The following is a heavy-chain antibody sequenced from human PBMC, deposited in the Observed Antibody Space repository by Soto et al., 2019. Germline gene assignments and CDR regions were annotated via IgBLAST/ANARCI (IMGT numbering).Heavy chain of an antibody. CDR3: ARDRNLVATIGVRRQFYYYAMDV. Sequence: GGSLKLYCATDGFTFTKHGMHWARLAEGWVLEWVAILWFDGSLEYFADSVKRRFTISRDNSQNSLYLQMNNLGVEDTAVYFCARDRNLVATIGVRRQFYYYAMDVWGQGT. CDR2: LWFDGSLE. CDR1: GFTFTKHG. D-gene: IGHD5-12*01. J-gene: IGHJ6*02. V-gene: IGHV3-33*01.